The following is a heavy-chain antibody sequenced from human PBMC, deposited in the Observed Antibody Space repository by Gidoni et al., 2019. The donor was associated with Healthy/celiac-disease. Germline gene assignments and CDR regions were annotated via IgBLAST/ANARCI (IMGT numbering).Heavy chain of an antibody. CDR3: ARYGTRRGLYYYYYGMDV. CDR2: IYYSGST. D-gene: IGHD4-17*01. Sequence: QLQLQESGPGLVKPSETLSLTCTVSGGSISSSSYYRVWLRQPPGKGLEWIGSIYYSGSTYYNPSLKCRVTISVDTSKNQFSLKLSSVTAADTAVYYCARYGTRRGLYYYYYGMDVWGKGTTVTVSS. V-gene: IGHV4-39*01. CDR1: GGSISSSSYY. J-gene: IGHJ6*04.